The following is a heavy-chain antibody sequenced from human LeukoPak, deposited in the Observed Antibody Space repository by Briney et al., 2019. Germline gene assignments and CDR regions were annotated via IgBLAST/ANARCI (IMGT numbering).Heavy chain of an antibody. V-gene: IGHV4-39*01. Sequence: PSETLSLTRTVSGGSISSSSYYWGWIRQPPGKGLEWIGSIYYSGSTYYNPSLKSRVTISVDTSKNQFSLKLSSVTAADTAVYYCARAHYGDYYFDYWGQGTLVTVSS. D-gene: IGHD4-17*01. CDR2: IYYSGST. CDR3: ARAHYGDYYFDY. CDR1: GGSISSSSYY. J-gene: IGHJ4*02.